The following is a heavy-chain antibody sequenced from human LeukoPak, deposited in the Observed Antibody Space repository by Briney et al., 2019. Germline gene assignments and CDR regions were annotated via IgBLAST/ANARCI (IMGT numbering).Heavy chain of an antibody. CDR2: INHSGST. D-gene: IGHD3-3*01. CDR3: ARGPRITIFGVVTPKYYMDV. J-gene: IGHJ6*03. V-gene: IGHV4-34*01. Sequence: PSETLSLTCAVYGGSLSGYYWSWIRQPPGKGLEWIGEINHSGSTNYNPSLKSRVTISVDTSKNQFSLKLSSVTAADTAVYYCARGPRITIFGVVTPKYYMDVWGKGTTVTVSS. CDR1: GGSLSGYY.